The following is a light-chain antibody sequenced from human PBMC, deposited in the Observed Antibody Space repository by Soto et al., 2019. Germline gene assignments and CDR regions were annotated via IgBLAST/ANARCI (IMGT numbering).Light chain of an antibody. CDR2: DAS. CDR3: QQYNGA. V-gene: IGKV1-5*01. CDR1: QSISSW. Sequence: DIQMTQSPSTLSASVRDRVTITCRASQSISSWLAWYQQKPGKAPKLLIYDASSLESGVPSRFSGSGSGTEFTLTISSLQPDDFATYYCQQYNGAFGQGTKVDIK. J-gene: IGKJ1*01.